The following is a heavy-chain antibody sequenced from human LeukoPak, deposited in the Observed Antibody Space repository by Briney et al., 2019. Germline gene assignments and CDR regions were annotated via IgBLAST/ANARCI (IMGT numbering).Heavy chain of an antibody. Sequence: GGSLRLSCAASGFAFSDYAAGWVRQAPGKGLEWVSTITASSGNTYYADSVKGRFTISRDNSKNTLYLQMSSLRADDTAVYYCAKVGYYAILTGYYFVEGWFDPWGQGTLVTVSS. V-gene: IGHV3-23*01. CDR3: AKVGYYAILTGYYFVEGWFDP. CDR2: ITASSGNT. CDR1: GFAFSDYA. J-gene: IGHJ5*02. D-gene: IGHD3-9*01.